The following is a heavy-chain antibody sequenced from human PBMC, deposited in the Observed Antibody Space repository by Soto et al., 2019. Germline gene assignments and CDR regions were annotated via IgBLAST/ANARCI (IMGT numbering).Heavy chain of an antibody. Sequence: QVQLVQSGAEVKKPGSSVKVSCKASGGTFSSYTISWVRQAPGQGLEWMGRIIPILGIANYAQKFQGRVTITADKSTSTAYMELSSLRSEDTAVYYGAIKGLHLWELSSNGWFDPWGQGTLVTVSS. J-gene: IGHJ5*02. CDR1: GGTFSSYT. V-gene: IGHV1-69*02. CDR3: AIKGLHLWELSSNGWFDP. D-gene: IGHD3-16*02. CDR2: IIPILGIA.